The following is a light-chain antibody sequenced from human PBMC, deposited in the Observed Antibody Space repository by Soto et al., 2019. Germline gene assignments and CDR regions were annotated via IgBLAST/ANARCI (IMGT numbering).Light chain of an antibody. CDR1: QSLVSSDGNTY. CDR2: KVS. Sequence: DVELTQSPLSLPVILGQPASISCRSSQSLVSSDGNTYLNWFQQRPGQPPRRLIYKVSNRDSGVPDRFSGRGSGTDLTLKLSRVEADDVGVYYCMQGTHWPLTFGGGTKVEIK. J-gene: IGKJ4*01. V-gene: IGKV2-30*01. CDR3: MQGTHWPLT.